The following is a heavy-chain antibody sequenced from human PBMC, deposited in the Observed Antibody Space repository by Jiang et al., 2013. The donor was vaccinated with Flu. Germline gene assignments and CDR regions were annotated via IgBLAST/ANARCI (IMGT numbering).Heavy chain of an antibody. J-gene: IGHJ4*02. CDR2: IDWEDDK. CDR1: GFSLTTRDMC. V-gene: IGHV2-70*01. D-gene: IGHD4-23*01. CDR3: ARAYGGNSVRFDY. Sequence: KPTQTLTLTCTFSGFSLTTRDMCVSWIRQSPGEALEWLALIDWEDDKYYSASLKTRLTISKDASKNQVVLTMSNMDPVDTATYYCARAYGGNSVRFDYWGQGTLVT.